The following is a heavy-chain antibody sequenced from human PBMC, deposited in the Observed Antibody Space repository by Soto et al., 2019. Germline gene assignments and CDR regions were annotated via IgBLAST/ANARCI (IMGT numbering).Heavy chain of an antibody. J-gene: IGHJ4*02. CDR2: IIPIFGTA. CDR1: GGTFSSYA. Sequence: GASVKVSCKASGGTFSSYAISWVRQAPGQGLEWMGGIIPIFGTANYAQKFQGRVTITADESKNTLYLQMNSLRAEDTAVYYCAKLFSGSYGYWGQGTLVTVSS. CDR3: AKLFSGSYGY. D-gene: IGHD1-26*01. V-gene: IGHV1-69*13.